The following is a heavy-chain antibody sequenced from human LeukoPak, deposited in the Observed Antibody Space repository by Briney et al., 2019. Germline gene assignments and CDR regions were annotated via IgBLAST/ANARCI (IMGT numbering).Heavy chain of an antibody. D-gene: IGHD1-1*01. V-gene: IGHV3-30*02. CDR3: ANQGPGWYGTGPLDH. Sequence: GGSLRLSCAASGLTFSYYGMHWVRQAPGKGLEWLTFIRDDGSKKDYADSVRGRFTVSRDDSKNTLYLQMNSLRTEDTAIYYCANQGPGWYGTGPLDHWGQGNLVTVSS. J-gene: IGHJ4*02. CDR1: GLTFSYYG. CDR2: IRDDGSKK.